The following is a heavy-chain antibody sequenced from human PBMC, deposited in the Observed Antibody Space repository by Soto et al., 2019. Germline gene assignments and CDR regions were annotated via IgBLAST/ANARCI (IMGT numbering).Heavy chain of an antibody. Sequence: SETLSLTCTVSGGSISSFYWSWIRQPPGRGLEWIGYIYYSGSSNYNPSLKSRVTISVDTSKKQFSLKLTSVTAADTAVYYCARVRDCSSTSCYWVEYWGQGTRVTVSS. CDR1: GGSISSFY. CDR2: IYYSGSS. J-gene: IGHJ4*02. V-gene: IGHV4-59*08. D-gene: IGHD2-2*01. CDR3: ARVRDCSSTSCYWVEY.